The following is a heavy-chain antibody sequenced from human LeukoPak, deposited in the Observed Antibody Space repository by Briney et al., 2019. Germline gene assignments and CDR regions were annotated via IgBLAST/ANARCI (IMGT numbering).Heavy chain of an antibody. J-gene: IGHJ5*02. V-gene: IGHV1-2*02. CDR2: INSNSGGT. D-gene: IGHD2-2*01. CDR3: AKIGDIVAVPAAINWFDP. CDR1: GYTLTELS. Sequence: ASVKVSCKVSGYTLTELSMHWVRQAPGQGLDWMGWINSNSGGTNYAQKFQGRVTMTRDTSISTAYLELSRLKSDDTAMYYCAKIGDIVAVPAAINWFDPWGQGTLVTVSS.